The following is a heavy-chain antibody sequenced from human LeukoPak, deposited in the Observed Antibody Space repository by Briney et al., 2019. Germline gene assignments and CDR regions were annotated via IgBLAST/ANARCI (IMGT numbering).Heavy chain of an antibody. J-gene: IGHJ4*02. D-gene: IGHD1-26*01. CDR3: ARGRSGPWSDFGY. V-gene: IGHV3-21*01. CDR1: GFTFSSYS. Sequence: GGSLRLSCAASGFTFSSYSMNWVRQAPGKGLEWVSSISSSSYIYYADSVKGRFTISRDNAKNSLYLQMNSLRAEDTAVYYCARGRSGPWSDFGYWGQGTLVTVSS. CDR2: ISSSSYI.